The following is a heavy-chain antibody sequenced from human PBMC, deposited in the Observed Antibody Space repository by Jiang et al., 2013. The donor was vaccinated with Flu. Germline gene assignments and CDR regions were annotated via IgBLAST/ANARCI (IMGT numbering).Heavy chain of an antibody. CDR3: ARRPAPVDDSSGYWPFDY. Sequence: AEVKKPGESLKISCKGSGYSLTSYWIGWVRQMPGKGLEWMGIIYPGDSDTRYSPSFQGQVTISADKSISTAYLQWSSLKASDTAMYYCARRPAPVDDSSGYWPFDYWGQGTLVTVSS. V-gene: IGHV5-51*01. J-gene: IGHJ4*02. D-gene: IGHD3-22*01. CDR2: IYPGDSDT. CDR1: GYSLTSYW.